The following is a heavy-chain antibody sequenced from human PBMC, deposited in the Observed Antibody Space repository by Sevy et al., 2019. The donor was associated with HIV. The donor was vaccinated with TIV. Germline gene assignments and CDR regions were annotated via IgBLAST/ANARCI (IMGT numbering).Heavy chain of an antibody. V-gene: IGHV3-7*01. Sequence: GGSLRLSCAASGFTFSSYWMSWVRQAPGKGLELVANIKQDGSEKYYVDSVKGRFTISRDNAKNSLYLQMNSLRAEDTAVYYCGAPRAAITMVRGVLDYWGQGTLVTVSS. D-gene: IGHD3-10*01. CDR2: IKQDGSEK. J-gene: IGHJ4*02. CDR1: GFTFSSYW. CDR3: GAPRAAITMVRGVLDY.